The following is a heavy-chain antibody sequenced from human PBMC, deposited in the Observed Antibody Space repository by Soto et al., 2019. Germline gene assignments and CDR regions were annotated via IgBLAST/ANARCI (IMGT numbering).Heavy chain of an antibody. CDR2: IYYSGST. CDR3: ARGHFYYYDSSGPSFDP. CDR1: GGSVSSGSYY. J-gene: IGHJ5*02. Sequence: PSETLSLTCTVSGGSVSSGSYYWSWIRQPPGKGLEWIGYIYYSGSTNYNPSLKSRVTISVDTSKNQFSLKLSSVTAADTAVYYCARGHFYYYDSSGPSFDPWGQGTLVTVSS. D-gene: IGHD3-22*01. V-gene: IGHV4-61*01.